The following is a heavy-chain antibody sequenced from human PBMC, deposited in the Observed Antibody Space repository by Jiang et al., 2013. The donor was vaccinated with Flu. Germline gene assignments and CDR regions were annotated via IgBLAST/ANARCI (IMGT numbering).Heavy chain of an antibody. CDR1: RDSVSSNSAA. CDR3: ARIVGTTHGLDVFDI. CDR2: TYYRSKWYN. V-gene: IGHV6-1*01. D-gene: IGHD1-26*01. J-gene: IGHJ3*02. Sequence: QTLSLTCAISRDSVSSNSAAWNWIRQSPSRGLEWLGRTYYRSKWYNDYAVSVKSRISINPDTSKNQFSLQLSSVTPEDTAVYYCARIVGTTHGLDVFDIWGQGTMVTVSS.